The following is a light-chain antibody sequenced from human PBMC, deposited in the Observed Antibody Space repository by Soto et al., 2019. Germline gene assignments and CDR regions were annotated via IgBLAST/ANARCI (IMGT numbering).Light chain of an antibody. CDR1: QSVNSN. V-gene: IGKV3-15*01. CDR2: GAS. J-gene: IGKJ4*01. Sequence: EIVMTQSPATLSVSPGESATLSCRASQSVNSNLAWYQQQPGQAPRLLIHGASSRATGIPARFSGRGSGTEFTLTISSLQSEDSAVYYCQQYDNWPPLTFGGGTKVEIK. CDR3: QQYDNWPPLT.